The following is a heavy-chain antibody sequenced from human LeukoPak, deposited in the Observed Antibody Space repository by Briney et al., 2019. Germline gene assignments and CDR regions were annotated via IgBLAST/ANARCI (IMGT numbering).Heavy chain of an antibody. Sequence: GASVKVSCKASGYTFTSYYMHWVRQAPGQGLEWMGIINPSGGSTSYAQKFQGRVTMTRDTSTSTVYMELSSLRSEDTAVYYCARDFINYYDSSGYIFDYWGQGTLVTVSS. J-gene: IGHJ4*02. CDR3: ARDFINYYDSSGYIFDY. V-gene: IGHV1-46*01. CDR2: INPSGGST. D-gene: IGHD3-22*01. CDR1: GYTFTSYY.